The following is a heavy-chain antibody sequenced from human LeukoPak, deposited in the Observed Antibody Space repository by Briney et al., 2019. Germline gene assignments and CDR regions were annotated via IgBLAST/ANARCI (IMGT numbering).Heavy chain of an antibody. CDR1: GFTFSNYA. D-gene: IGHD6-13*01. V-gene: IGHV3-30*04. CDR3: ARAYSSSWYPWYFDY. J-gene: IGHJ4*02. Sequence: PGGSLRLSCAASGFTFSNYAMHWVRRAPGKGLEWVAVISYDGRNKYYAASVKGRFTISRDNAKNSLYLQMNSLRAEDTAVYYCARAYSSSWYPWYFDYWGQGTLVTVSS. CDR2: ISYDGRNK.